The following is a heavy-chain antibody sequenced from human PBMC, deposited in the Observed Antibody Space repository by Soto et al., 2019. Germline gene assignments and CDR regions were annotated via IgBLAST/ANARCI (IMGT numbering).Heavy chain of an antibody. J-gene: IGHJ6*02. D-gene: IGHD1-1*01. Sequence: PSETLSLTCPVSGASISGFYWSWIRQPPGKGLEWLGYIFYAGATLYNPSVKSRVTISVDTSKNQFSLRLSSLTAADTAVYYCTRHAIIPKLQYGMDVWGQGTTVTVAS. CDR2: IFYAGAT. CDR3: TRHAIIPKLQYGMDV. CDR1: GASISGFY. V-gene: IGHV4-59*01.